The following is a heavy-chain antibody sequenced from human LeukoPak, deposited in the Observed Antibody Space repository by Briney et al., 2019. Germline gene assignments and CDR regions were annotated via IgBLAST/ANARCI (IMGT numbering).Heavy chain of an antibody. Sequence: GGSLRLSCAASGFTFSSYAMSWVRQAPGKGLEWVSAISGSGGSTYYADSVKGRFTISRDNSKNTLYLQMNSLRAEDTAVYYCAKVKSSSWYSGAGQLDSWGQGTLVTVSS. CDR1: GFTFSSYA. V-gene: IGHV3-23*01. CDR2: ISGSGGST. D-gene: IGHD6-13*01. J-gene: IGHJ4*02. CDR3: AKVKSSSWYSGAGQLDS.